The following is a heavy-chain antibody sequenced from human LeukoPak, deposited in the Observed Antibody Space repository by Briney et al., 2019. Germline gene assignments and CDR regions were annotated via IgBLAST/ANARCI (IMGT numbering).Heavy chain of an antibody. Sequence: PGGSLRLSCVVSGFSVSTNYMSWVRQVPGKGLEWVSVMYAGGSTYYADSVKGRFTVSRDNSKNTLYLQMNSLRAEDTAVYYCARTDSSGYYFQYYFDYWGQGTLVTVSS. CDR1: GFSVSTNY. D-gene: IGHD3-22*01. CDR2: MYAGGST. V-gene: IGHV3-53*01. CDR3: ARTDSSGYYFQYYFDY. J-gene: IGHJ4*02.